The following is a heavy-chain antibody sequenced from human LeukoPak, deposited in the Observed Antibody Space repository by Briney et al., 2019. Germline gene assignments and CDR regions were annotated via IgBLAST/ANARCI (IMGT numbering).Heavy chain of an antibody. J-gene: IGHJ4*02. CDR2: LYSERNT. V-gene: IGHV3-53*05. CDR1: GFTFSNKD. D-gene: IGHD3-16*01. CDR3: ARGVDPLAANTLAY. Sequence: PGGSLRLSCAASGFTFSNKDMTWVRQAPGKGLEWVSALYSERNTSYEASAQGRLNIFRDYTQNNLDLEQNCMSRHDTAVQYSARGVDPLAANTLAYLGQGSMV.